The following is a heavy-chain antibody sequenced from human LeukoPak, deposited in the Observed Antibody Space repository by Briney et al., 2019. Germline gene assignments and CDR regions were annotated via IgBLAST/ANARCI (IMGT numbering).Heavy chain of an antibody. CDR3: ARDIVVVVAAPLDGMDV. CDR1: GYTFTNYA. Sequence: ASVKVSCKTSGYTFTNYAITWVRQAPGQGLEWLGWISANNGNINYAQNVQGRVTMTTDTSTSTAYMELRSLRSDDTAVYYCARDIVVVVAAPLDGMDVWGQGTTVTVSS. CDR2: ISANNGNI. J-gene: IGHJ6*02. D-gene: IGHD2-15*01. V-gene: IGHV1-18*01.